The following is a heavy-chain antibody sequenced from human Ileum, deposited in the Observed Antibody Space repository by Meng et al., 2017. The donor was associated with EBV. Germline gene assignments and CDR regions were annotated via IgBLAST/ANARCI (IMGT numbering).Heavy chain of an antibody. Sequence: QRRLHESGPGLLKPSDTLSLTCAVSGYSISSTNWWGWIRQPPGKGLEWIGYIYYSGSTSYNPSLKSRVTMSVDTSKNQFSLNLNSVTAVDTAVYYCARNVPGTSAYYDWGQGTLVTVSS. V-gene: IGHV4-28*01. CDR3: ARNVPGTSAYYD. CDR2: IYYSGST. D-gene: IGHD3-22*01. J-gene: IGHJ4*02. CDR1: GYSISSTNW.